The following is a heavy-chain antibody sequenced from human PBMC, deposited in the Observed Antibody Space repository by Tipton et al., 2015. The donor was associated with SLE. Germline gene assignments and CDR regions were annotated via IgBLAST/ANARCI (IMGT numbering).Heavy chain of an antibody. Sequence: LRLSCTVSGGSFSSDTYYWSLIRQPAGKGLEWIGRIYASGSTNHNPSLKSRVTISVDTSKNQFSLRLSSVTAADTAVYYCARGGGSRTAFDIWGQGTMVTVSS. V-gene: IGHV4-61*02. CDR1: GGSFSSDTYY. D-gene: IGHD3-16*01. CDR3: ARGGGSRTAFDI. CDR2: IYASGST. J-gene: IGHJ3*02.